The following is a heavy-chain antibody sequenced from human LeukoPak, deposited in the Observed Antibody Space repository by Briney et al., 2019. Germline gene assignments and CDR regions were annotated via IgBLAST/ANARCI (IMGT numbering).Heavy chain of an antibody. CDR1: GGSISSYY. CDR2: ICYSGST. Sequence: SETLSLTCTVSGGSISSYYWSWIRQPPGKGLEWIGYICYSGSTNYNPSLKSRVTISVDTSKNQFSLKLSSVTAADTAVYYCARDSSSWYPYWYFDLWGRGTLVTVSS. CDR3: ARDSSSWYPYWYFDL. J-gene: IGHJ2*01. V-gene: IGHV4-59*01. D-gene: IGHD6-13*01.